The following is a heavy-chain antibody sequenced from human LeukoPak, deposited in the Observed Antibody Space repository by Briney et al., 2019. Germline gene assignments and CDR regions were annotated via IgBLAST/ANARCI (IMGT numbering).Heavy chain of an antibody. CDR1: GYTFTSYD. D-gene: IGHD2-21*01. J-gene: IGHJ5*02. CDR2: VSGYNGNT. Sequence: ASVKVSCKASGYTFTSYDINWVRQAPGQGLEWMGWVSGYNGNTDYAQKFEGRVAMTTDTSSSTAYMELRSLRSDDTAIYYCARGDWFDPWGQGTLVTVSS. CDR3: ARGDWFDP. V-gene: IGHV1-18*01.